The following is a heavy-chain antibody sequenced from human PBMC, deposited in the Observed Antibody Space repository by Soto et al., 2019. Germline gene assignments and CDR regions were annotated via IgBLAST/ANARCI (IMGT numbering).Heavy chain of an antibody. D-gene: IGHD2-2*01. Sequence: GASVKVSCKASGYTFTGYYMHWVRQAPGQGLEWMGWINPNSGGTNYAQKFQGWVTMTRDTSISTAYMELSRLRSDDTALYYCARGPSRSDYYYGMDVWGQGTTVTVSS. V-gene: IGHV1-2*04. CDR3: ARGPSRSDYYYGMDV. CDR1: GYTFTGYY. J-gene: IGHJ6*02. CDR2: INPNSGGT.